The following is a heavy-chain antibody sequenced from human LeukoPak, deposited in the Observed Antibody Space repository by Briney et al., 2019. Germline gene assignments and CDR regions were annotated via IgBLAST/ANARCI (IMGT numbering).Heavy chain of an antibody. CDR3: ARRDIGGFDP. D-gene: IGHD2-21*02. CDR1: GGSISSYY. Sequence: TSETLSLTCTVSGGSISSYYWNWIRQPPGKGLEWIGYIYYSANTNYNPSLKSRVTMSVDKSKNQFSLKLSSVTAADTAVYYCARRDIGGFDPWGQGTLVTVSS. CDR2: IYYSANT. V-gene: IGHV4-59*08. J-gene: IGHJ5*02.